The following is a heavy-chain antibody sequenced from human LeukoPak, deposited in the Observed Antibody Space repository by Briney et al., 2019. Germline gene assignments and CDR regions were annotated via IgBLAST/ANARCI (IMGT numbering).Heavy chain of an antibody. J-gene: IGHJ4*02. Sequence: ASVEVSCKASGGTFSSYAISWVRQAPGQGLEWMGGIIPIFGTANYAQKFQGRVTITADESTSTAYMELSSLRSEDTAVYYCARENEVCSSTSCYSDWGQGTLVTVSS. V-gene: IGHV1-69*13. D-gene: IGHD2-2*01. CDR2: IIPIFGTA. CDR3: ARENEVCSSTSCYSD. CDR1: GGTFSSYA.